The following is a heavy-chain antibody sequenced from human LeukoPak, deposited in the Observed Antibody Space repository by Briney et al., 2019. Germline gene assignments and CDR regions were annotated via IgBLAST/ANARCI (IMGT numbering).Heavy chain of an antibody. CDR3: ARSETTVTKPHGWYFDL. CDR1: GGSISSGGYY. J-gene: IGHJ2*01. Sequence: PSETLSLTCTVSGGSISSGGYYWSWIRQHPGKGLEWIGYIYYSGSTYYNPSLKSRVTISVDTSKNQFSLKLSSVTAADTAVCYCARSETTVTKPHGWYFDLWGRGTLVTVSS. CDR2: IYYSGST. V-gene: IGHV4-31*03. D-gene: IGHD4-17*01.